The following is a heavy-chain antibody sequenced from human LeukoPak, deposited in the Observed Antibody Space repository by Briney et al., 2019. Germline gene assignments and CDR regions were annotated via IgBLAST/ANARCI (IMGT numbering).Heavy chain of an antibody. J-gene: IGHJ4*02. CDR2: IIPIFGTA. Sequence: SVKVSCKASGGTFSSYAISWVRQAPGQGLEWMGGIIPIFGTANYAQKFQGRVTITADESTSTAYMELSSLRSEDTAVYYCALVVTAILGFDYWGQGTLVTVSS. V-gene: IGHV1-69*13. CDR3: ALVVTAILGFDY. CDR1: GGTFSSYA. D-gene: IGHD2-21*02.